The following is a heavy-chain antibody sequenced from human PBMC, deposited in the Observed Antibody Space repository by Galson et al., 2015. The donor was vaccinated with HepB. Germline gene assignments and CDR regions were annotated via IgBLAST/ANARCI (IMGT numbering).Heavy chain of an antibody. J-gene: IGHJ2*01. D-gene: IGHD6-19*01. CDR2: TYYRSKWYN. Sequence: CAISGDSVSSNSAAWNWIRQSPSRGLEWLGRTYYRSKWYNDYAVSVKSRITVNPDTSKNQFSLQLNSVTPEDTAVYYCARGRKPYSSGWYFRYFDLWGRGTLVTVSS. CDR1: GDSVSSNSAA. V-gene: IGHV6-1*01. CDR3: ARGRKPYSSGWYFRYFDL.